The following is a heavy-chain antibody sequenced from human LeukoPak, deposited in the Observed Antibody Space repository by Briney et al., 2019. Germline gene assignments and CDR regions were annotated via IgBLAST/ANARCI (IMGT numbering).Heavy chain of an antibody. V-gene: IGHV3-64*01. CDR3: PPETTSIDAFDI. CDR1: GFTFSGYA. D-gene: IGHD1-1*01. J-gene: IGHJ3*02. Sequence: GGSLRLSCGASGFTFSGYAMHWVRQAPGKGLEYVSTISTDGGSTYYANPVKGRFTISRDNSKNTLYLQMNSLRAEDLAVYYCPPETTSIDAFDIWGQGTMVTVSS. CDR2: ISTDGGST.